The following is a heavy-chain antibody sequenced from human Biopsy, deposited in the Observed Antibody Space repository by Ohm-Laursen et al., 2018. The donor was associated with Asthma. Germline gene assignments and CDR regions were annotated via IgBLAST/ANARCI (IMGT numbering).Heavy chain of an antibody. Sequence: TLSLTCTVSGVSIRSYYWTWIRQPPGKGLEWIGNIHYSGSTYSNPSLKSRVTISVDSSKNQFSLRLSSVTAADTAVYYCARHASHWLAYYFDSWGQGTLVTVSS. V-gene: IGHV4-59*08. CDR1: GVSIRSYY. J-gene: IGHJ4*02. D-gene: IGHD6-19*01. CDR3: ARHASHWLAYYFDS. CDR2: IHYSGST.